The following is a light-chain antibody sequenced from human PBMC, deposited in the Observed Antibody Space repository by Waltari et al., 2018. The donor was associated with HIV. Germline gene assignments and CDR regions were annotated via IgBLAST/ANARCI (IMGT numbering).Light chain of an antibody. CDR3: AAWDDSLNAWV. V-gene: IGLV1-44*01. CDR2: SNN. Sequence: QPVLTQPPSAPGTPGQRVSISCSGSSSNIGSNIVNWYQQLPGPAPKLLIYSNNQRPAGVPDRFSGSKSGTSASLAISGLQSEDEADYYCAAWDDSLNAWVFGGGTKLTVL. CDR1: SSNIGSNI. J-gene: IGLJ3*02.